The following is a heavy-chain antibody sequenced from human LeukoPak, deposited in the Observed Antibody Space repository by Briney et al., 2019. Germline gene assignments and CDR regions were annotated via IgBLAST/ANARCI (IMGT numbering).Heavy chain of an antibody. CDR1: GFTFSSYA. J-gene: IGHJ4*02. D-gene: IGHD3-22*01. Sequence: QTGGSLRLSCAASGFTFSSYAMHWVRQAPGKGLEWVAVISYDRSNKYYADSVKGRFTISRDNSKNTLYLQMNSLRAEDTAVYYCARDRYYYDSSGYYSPPYWGQGTLVTVSS. CDR3: ARDRYYYDSSGYYSPPY. CDR2: ISYDRSNK. V-gene: IGHV3-30-3*01.